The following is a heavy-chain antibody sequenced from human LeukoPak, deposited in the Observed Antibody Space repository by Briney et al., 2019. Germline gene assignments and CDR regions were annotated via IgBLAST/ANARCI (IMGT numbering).Heavy chain of an antibody. CDR2: INHSGST. Sequence: SETLSLTCAVYGGSFSGYYLSWIRQPPGKGLEWIGEINHSGSTNYNPSLKSRVTISVDTSKNQFSLKLSSVTAADTAVYYCARDGYCSSTSCYGEGDINWFDPWGQGTLVTVSS. D-gene: IGHD2-2*01. CDR1: GGSFSGYY. CDR3: ARDGYCSSTSCYGEGDINWFDP. J-gene: IGHJ5*02. V-gene: IGHV4-34*01.